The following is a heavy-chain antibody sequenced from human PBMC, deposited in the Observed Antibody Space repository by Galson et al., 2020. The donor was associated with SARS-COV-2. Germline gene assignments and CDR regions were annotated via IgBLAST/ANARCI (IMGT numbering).Heavy chain of an antibody. CDR1: GCTISSYY. V-gene: IGHV4-59*01. CDR2: IYDSGST. D-gene: IGHD3-10*01. Sequence: SETLSLTCTVSGCTISSYYRSWIRQPPGKGLEWIGYIYDSGSTNYNPSLKRRGTISVDTSKNQSTLKLSSVTAADTAVYYCARGFDYWGQGTLVTVSS. J-gene: IGHJ4*02. CDR3: ARGFDY.